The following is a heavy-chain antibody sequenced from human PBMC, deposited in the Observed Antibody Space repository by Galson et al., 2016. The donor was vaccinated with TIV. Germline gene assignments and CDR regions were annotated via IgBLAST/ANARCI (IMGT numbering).Heavy chain of an antibody. CDR2: IIPIFGTA. CDR3: ARSEYSYGKYYYYYFMDV. CDR1: GGTFSSYA. V-gene: IGHV1-69*01. J-gene: IGHJ6*03. D-gene: IGHD5-18*01. Sequence: SCKASGGTFSSYAISWVRQAPGQGLEWMGGIIPIFGTANYAQKFQGRVTITADESTSTAYMELSSLRSEDTAVFYCARSEYSYGKYYYYYFMDVWGKGSTVIGSS.